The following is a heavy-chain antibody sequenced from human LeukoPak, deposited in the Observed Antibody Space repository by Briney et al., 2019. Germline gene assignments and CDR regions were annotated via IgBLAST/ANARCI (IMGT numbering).Heavy chain of an antibody. D-gene: IGHD2-2*01. J-gene: IGHJ6*03. V-gene: IGHV4-59*01. CDR2: IYHSGST. Sequence: PSETLSLTCTVSGGSISSYYWSWIRQPPGKGLEWIGYIYHSGSTNYNPSLKSRVTISVDTSKNQFSLKLSSVTAADTAVYYCARTIVVVPAAMLPYYYYMDVWGKGTTVTVSS. CDR1: GGSISSYY. CDR3: ARTIVVVPAAMLPYYYYMDV.